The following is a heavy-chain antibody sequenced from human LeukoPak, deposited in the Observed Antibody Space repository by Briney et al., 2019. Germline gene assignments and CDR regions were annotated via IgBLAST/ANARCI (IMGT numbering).Heavy chain of an antibody. D-gene: IGHD6-19*01. CDR3: ARGNRRGSSVWYNY. V-gene: IGHV4-34*01. CDR2: INHSGST. J-gene: IGHJ4*02. Sequence: SETLSLTCVVYGGSFSNYFLTWIRQPPGKGLEWIGEINHSGSTNYNPSLKSRVTISVDTSKNQFSLKLSSVTAADTAVYYCARGNRRGSSVWYNYWGQGTLVTVSS. CDR1: GGSFSNYF.